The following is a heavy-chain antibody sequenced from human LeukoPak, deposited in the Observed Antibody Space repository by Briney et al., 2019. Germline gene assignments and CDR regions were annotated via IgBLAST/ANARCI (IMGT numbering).Heavy chain of an antibody. D-gene: IGHD7-27*01. Sequence: PGGSLRLSCAASGFTFSSYGMHWVRQAPGKGLEWVAVIWYDGSNKYYADSVKGRFTISRDNSKNTLYLQMNSLRAEDTAVYYCARDLLTADLSPYYYYGMDVWGQGTTVTVSS. CDR3: ARDLLTADLSPYYYYGMDV. CDR2: IWYDGSNK. CDR1: GFTFSSYG. V-gene: IGHV3-33*01. J-gene: IGHJ6*02.